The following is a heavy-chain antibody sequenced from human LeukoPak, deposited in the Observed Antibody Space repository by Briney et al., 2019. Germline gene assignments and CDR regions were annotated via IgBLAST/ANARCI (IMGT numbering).Heavy chain of an antibody. CDR3: ARESSITSGTTGETFDF. CDR1: GFTLSSHD. J-gene: IGHJ3*01. CDR2: IAISGNR. Sequence: PGGSLRLSCAASGFTLSSHDMHWVRQASGKGPEWVSAIAISGNRYYSRSVKGRFTISRENGKNALYLQMNSLRAEDTALYYCARESSITSGTTGETFDFWGQGTTVTVSS. V-gene: IGHV3-13*01. D-gene: IGHD1-1*01.